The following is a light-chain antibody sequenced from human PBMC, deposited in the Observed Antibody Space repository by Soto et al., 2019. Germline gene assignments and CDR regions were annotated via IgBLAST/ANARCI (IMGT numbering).Light chain of an antibody. CDR3: QQFNTWPFT. Sequence: EIVLTQSPATLSVSPGERATLSCRASQDVNIDLVWYQQKPGQAPKLLMFTASARATGIPARFTGGGSETDFTLTISRPQPEDSAVYYCQQFNTWPFTFGPGTKVEIK. CDR2: TAS. CDR1: QDVNID. V-gene: IGKV3D-15*01. J-gene: IGKJ3*01.